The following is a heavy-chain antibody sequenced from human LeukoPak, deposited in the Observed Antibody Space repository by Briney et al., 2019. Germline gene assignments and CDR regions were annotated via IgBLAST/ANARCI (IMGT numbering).Heavy chain of an antibody. V-gene: IGHV1-18*01. Sequence: ASVKVSCKASGYTFTSYGISWVRQAPGQGLEWMGWISAYSGNTNYAQKLQGRVTMATDTSTSTAYMELRSLRSDDTAVYYCARGRRLYGSGSYGYDYWGQGTLVTVSS. CDR2: ISAYSGNT. D-gene: IGHD3-10*01. CDR1: GYTFTSYG. J-gene: IGHJ4*02. CDR3: ARGRRLYGSGSYGYDY.